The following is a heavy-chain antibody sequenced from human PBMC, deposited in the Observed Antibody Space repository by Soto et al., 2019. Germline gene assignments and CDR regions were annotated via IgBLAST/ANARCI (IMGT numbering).Heavy chain of an antibody. CDR1: GFTFSGSA. V-gene: IGHV3-73*01. D-gene: IGHD2-15*01. CDR2: IRSKANSYAT. J-gene: IGHJ4*02. CDR3: TEPTHHSGY. Sequence: GGSLRLSCAASGFTFSGSAMHWVRQASGKGLEWVGRIRSKANSYATAYAASVKGRFTISRDDSKNTAYLQMNSLKTEDTAVYYCTEPTHHSGYWGQGTLVTVSS.